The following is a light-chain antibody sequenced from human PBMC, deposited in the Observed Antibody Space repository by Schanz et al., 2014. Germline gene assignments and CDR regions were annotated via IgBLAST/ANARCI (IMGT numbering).Light chain of an antibody. CDR1: PRPILLS. J-gene: IGKJ1*01. CDR2: DAS. V-gene: IGKV3-20*01. Sequence: EKVVKKKAGTLSLSPGERATLSCRSLPRPILLSFSFYQQKSGQAPRLFIYDASNRATGIPARFSGSGSGTEFTLTISSLEPEDFAVYYCQQYGSSPWTFGQGTKVEMK. CDR3: QQYGSSPWT.